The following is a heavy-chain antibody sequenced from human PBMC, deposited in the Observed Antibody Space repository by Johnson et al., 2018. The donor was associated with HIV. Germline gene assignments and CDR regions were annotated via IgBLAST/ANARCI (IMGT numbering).Heavy chain of an antibody. J-gene: IGHJ3*02. CDR1: GFTFSSYG. D-gene: IGHD3-22*01. V-gene: IGHV3-33*06. CDR2: IWFDGSIE. Sequence: QVQLVESGGGVVQPGRSLRLSCAASGFTFSSYGMHWVRQAPGKGLEWVAVIWFDGSIEYYVDSVKGRFTISRDNSKNTLHLQMNSLRAGDTAVYYCTKTLGYDSSGYHDGFDIWGQGTLVTVSS. CDR3: TKTLGYDSSGYHDGFDI.